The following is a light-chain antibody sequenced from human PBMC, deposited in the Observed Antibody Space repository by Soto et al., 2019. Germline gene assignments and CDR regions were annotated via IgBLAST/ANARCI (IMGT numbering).Light chain of an antibody. Sequence: DIQMTQSPSTLSAFVGDRVTITCRASQFMSNWVVWYQQKSGKATHLLIYEASTLVTGGPSRFSGSGSGTEFNLTISSLQPDDSATYFCQQAPVYPPLTFGGGTKVQIK. CDR2: EAS. CDR1: QFMSNW. CDR3: QQAPVYPPLT. V-gene: IGKV1-5*03. J-gene: IGKJ4*01.